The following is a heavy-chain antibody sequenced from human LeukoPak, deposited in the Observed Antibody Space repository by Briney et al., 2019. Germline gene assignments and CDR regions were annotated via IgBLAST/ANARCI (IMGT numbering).Heavy chain of an antibody. D-gene: IGHD6-6*01. V-gene: IGHV1-3*02. CDR1: GYTFTNYA. Sequence: ASGTAASKVYGYTFTNYAMHWVRQVPGRLLEWMGWTHAGNGNTKYRKAFQGTVTITRDTSANTAYMELSRLRSEDMAVYYCARVPRGPARRGYYFDYWGQGNLVTVSS. CDR2: THAGNGNT. CDR3: ARVPRGPARRGYYFDY. J-gene: IGHJ4*02.